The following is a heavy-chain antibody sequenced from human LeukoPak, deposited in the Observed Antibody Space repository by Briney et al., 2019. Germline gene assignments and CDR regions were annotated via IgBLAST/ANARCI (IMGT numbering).Heavy chain of an antibody. CDR1: GGSISSSSYY. Sequence: SETLSLTCTVSGGSISSSSYYWGWIRQPPGKGLEWIGSIYYSGSTYYNPSLKSRVTISVDTSKNQFSLKLSSVTAADTAVYYCARRLAAAVMYNWFDPWGQGTLVTVSS. CDR3: ARRLAAAVMYNWFDP. CDR2: IYYSGST. J-gene: IGHJ5*02. V-gene: IGHV4-39*07. D-gene: IGHD6-13*01.